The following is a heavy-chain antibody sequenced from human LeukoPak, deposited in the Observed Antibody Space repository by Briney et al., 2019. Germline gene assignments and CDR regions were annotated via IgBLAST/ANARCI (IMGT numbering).Heavy chain of an antibody. Sequence: GESLKISCEGFGYPFTSFWIGWVRQMPGKGLEWMGIIYPGDSETRYTPSFQGQVTIPADKSSNTAFLQWNSLKASDSAMYFCARGRDSFGHPNFDYWGQGTLVTVSS. J-gene: IGHJ4*02. CDR1: GYPFTSFW. CDR3: ARGRDSFGHPNFDY. V-gene: IGHV5-51*01. CDR2: IYPGDSET. D-gene: IGHD3-3*01.